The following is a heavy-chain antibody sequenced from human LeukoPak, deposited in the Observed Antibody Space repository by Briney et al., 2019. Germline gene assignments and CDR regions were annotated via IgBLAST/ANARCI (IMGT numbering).Heavy chain of an antibody. J-gene: IGHJ2*01. D-gene: IGHD2-2*01. CDR2: ISGSGDNT. Sequence: GGSLRLSCAASGFTFSSYSMTWVRQAPGKGLEWVSGISGSGDNTYYADSVKGRFTISRDNSKNTLYLQMNSLRAEDTAVYYCAKGSQLLNWYFDLWGRGTLVTVSS. CDR3: AKGSQLLNWYFDL. CDR1: GFTFSSYS. V-gene: IGHV3-23*01.